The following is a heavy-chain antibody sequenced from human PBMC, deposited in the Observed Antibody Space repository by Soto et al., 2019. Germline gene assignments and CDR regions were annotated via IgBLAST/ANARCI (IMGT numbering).Heavy chain of an antibody. CDR3: AKRGVDTFGLSY. Sequence: EVQLVESGGGLVQPGGSLRLSCAVSGFTFSSFWMHWVRQAPGEGLVWVSRINTDGSSTSYADSVKGRFTISRDNAKNTLSLQMNSLRVEDTAMYYCAKRGVDTFGLSYWGQGTLVTGSS. D-gene: IGHD3-10*01. CDR1: GFTFSSFW. CDR2: INTDGSST. V-gene: IGHV3-74*01. J-gene: IGHJ4*02.